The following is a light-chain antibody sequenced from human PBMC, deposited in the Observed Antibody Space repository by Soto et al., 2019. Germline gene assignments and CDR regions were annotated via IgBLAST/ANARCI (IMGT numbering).Light chain of an antibody. CDR3: QQRHMWPIT. J-gene: IGKJ5*01. CDR1: QSVSSSY. CDR2: GAS. V-gene: IGKV3D-20*02. Sequence: EIVLTQSPGTVSLSPGERATLSCRASQSVSSSYLAWYQQKPGQAPRLLIYGASSRATGIPDRFSGSGSGTDFTLTISSLEPEDSAVYYCQQRHMWPITFGQGTRLEIK.